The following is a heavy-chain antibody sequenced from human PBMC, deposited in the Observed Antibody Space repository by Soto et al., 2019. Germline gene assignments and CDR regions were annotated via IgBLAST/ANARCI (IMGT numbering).Heavy chain of an antibody. Sequence: ASVKVSCKASGYTFTSYGISWVRQAPGQGLEWMGWISAYNGNTNYAQRFRGRISMTRDTSTNTVSMELTSLTSDDTAVYFCARGGVTIFGVFDYWGQGTRVTVSS. D-gene: IGHD3-3*01. CDR1: GYTFTSYG. CDR3: ARGGVTIFGVFDY. V-gene: IGHV1-18*04. J-gene: IGHJ4*02. CDR2: ISAYNGNT.